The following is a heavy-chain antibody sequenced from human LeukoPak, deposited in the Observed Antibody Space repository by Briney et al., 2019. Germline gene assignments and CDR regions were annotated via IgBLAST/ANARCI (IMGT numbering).Heavy chain of an antibody. CDR3: AREGYGDYSFRWGMDV. V-gene: IGHV1-2*04. Sequence: ASVKVSCKASGYTFTGYYMHWVRQAPGQGLEWMGWINPNSGGTNYAQKFQGWVTMTRDTSISTAYMELSRLRSDDTAVYYCAREGYGDYSFRWGMDVWGKGTTVTVSS. CDR1: GYTFTGYY. D-gene: IGHD4-17*01. CDR2: INPNSGGT. J-gene: IGHJ6*04.